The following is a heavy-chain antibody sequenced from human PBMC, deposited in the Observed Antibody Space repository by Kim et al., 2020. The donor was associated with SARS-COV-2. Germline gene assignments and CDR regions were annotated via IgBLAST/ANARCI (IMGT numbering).Heavy chain of an antibody. CDR3: ARAGTGYHFDC. V-gene: IGHV3-49*02. Sequence: TTDDDASVKGRFTISRDDSKTIAYLQMNNLRTEDTAVYFCARAGTGYHFDCWGQGTLVTVSS. CDR2: TT. D-gene: IGHD3-9*01. J-gene: IGHJ4*02.